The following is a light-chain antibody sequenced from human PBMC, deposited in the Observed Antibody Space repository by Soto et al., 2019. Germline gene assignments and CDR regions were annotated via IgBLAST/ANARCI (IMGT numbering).Light chain of an antibody. CDR2: AAS. CDR3: QQTDSFPFT. CDR1: QDISSW. J-gene: IGKJ3*01. Sequence: DIQMTQSPSSVSASVGDRVTITCRARQDISSWLAWYQQKPGKAPNLLIYAASSVQNGVPSRFSGSGSGTYFTLTISSLQPEDFATYHCQQTDSFPFTFGPGTKGDIE. V-gene: IGKV1-12*01.